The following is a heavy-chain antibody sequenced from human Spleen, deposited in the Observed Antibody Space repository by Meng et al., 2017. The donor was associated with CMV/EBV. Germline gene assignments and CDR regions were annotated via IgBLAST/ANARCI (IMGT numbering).Heavy chain of an antibody. CDR2: IKQDGSEK. CDR3: ARGSGSLYYYYGMDV. Sequence: GGSLRLSCAASGFTFSSYAMTWVRQTPGKGLEWVANIKQDGSEKYYVDSVKGRYTISRDNAKNSLYLQMNSLRAEDTAVYYCARGSGSLYYYYGMDVWGQGTTVTVSS. J-gene: IGHJ6*02. D-gene: IGHD3-10*01. V-gene: IGHV3-7*04. CDR1: GFTFSSYA.